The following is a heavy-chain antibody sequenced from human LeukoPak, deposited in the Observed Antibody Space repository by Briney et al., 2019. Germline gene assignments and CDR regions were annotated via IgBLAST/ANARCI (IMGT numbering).Heavy chain of an antibody. CDR1: GGSISTSNW. Sequence: PSETLSLTCAVSGGSISTSNWWSWVRQPPGKGLEWIGEIYHSGSINYNPSLKSRGTISVDTSKNQFSLKLSSVTAADTAVYYCARTFRGGGVIIFGDYYYYYYMDVWGKGTTVTVSS. V-gene: IGHV4-4*02. D-gene: IGHD3-3*01. J-gene: IGHJ6*03. CDR3: ARTFRGGGVIIFGDYYYYYYMDV. CDR2: IYHSGSI.